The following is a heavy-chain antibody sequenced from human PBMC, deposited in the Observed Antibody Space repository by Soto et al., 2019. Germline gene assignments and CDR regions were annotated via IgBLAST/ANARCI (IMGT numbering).Heavy chain of an antibody. D-gene: IGHD3-22*01. CDR1: GFTFSSYS. J-gene: IGHJ4*02. CDR3: AKNPGYYYDSTGYHFDY. CDR2: ISSSSTI. V-gene: IGHV3-48*02. Sequence: PGGSLRLSCAASGFTFSSYSMNWVRQAPGKGLEWVSYISSSSTIYYADSVKGQFTISRDNAKNSLYLQMNSLRDEDTAVYYCAKNPGYYYDSTGYHFDYWGQGT.